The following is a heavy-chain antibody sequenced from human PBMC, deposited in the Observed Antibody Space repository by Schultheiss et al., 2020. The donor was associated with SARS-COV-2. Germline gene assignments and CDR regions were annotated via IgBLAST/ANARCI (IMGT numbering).Heavy chain of an antibody. Sequence: SETLSLTCAVYGGSFSGYYWSWIRQPPGKGLEWIGEINHSGSTNYNPSLKSRVTISVDTSKNQFSLQLNSVTPEDTAVYYCVRDSSGWPDAFDIWGQGTMVTVSS. D-gene: IGHD6-19*01. CDR3: VRDSSGWPDAFDI. CDR1: GGSFSGYY. CDR2: INHSGST. V-gene: IGHV4-34*01. J-gene: IGHJ3*02.